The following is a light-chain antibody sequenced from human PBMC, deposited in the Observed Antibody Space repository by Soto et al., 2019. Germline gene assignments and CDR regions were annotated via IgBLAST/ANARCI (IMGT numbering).Light chain of an antibody. CDR3: QQYNSYSPIT. CDR1: QSISSW. J-gene: IGKJ5*01. V-gene: IGKV1-5*01. CDR2: DAS. Sequence: DIQMTQSPFTLSASVGDRVTITCRASQSISSWLAWYQQKPGKAPKLLIYDASSLESGVTSRFSGSGSWTEFTLTITSLQPDDFATYYCQQYNSYSPITFGQGTRLEIK.